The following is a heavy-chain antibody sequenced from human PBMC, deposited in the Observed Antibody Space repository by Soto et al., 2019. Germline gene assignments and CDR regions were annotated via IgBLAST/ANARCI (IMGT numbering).Heavy chain of an antibody. CDR1: GFTFSSYG. J-gene: IGHJ2*01. CDR2: IWYDGSNK. V-gene: IGHV3-33*01. CDR3: ARGGSRGYSYGSNWYFDL. D-gene: IGHD5-18*01. Sequence: GGSLRLSCAASGFTFSSYGMHWVRQAPGKGLEWVAVIWYDGSNKYYADSVKGRFTISRDNSKNTLYLQMNSLRAEDTAVYYCARGGSRGYSYGSNWYFDLWGRGTLVT.